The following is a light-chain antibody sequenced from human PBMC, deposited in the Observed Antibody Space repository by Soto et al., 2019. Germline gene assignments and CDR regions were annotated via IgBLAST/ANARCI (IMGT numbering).Light chain of an antibody. CDR3: CSNTGRDPHL. V-gene: IGLV2-11*01. CDR2: DVN. J-gene: IGLJ2*01. CDR1: SSDVGGSSY. Sequence: QSVLTQPRSVSGSPGQSVTISCTGTSSDVGGSSYVSWYQQHPDKAPKLMIYDVNERPSGVPDRFSGSKSGNTASLTISGLQVEEGPDYYCCSNTGRDPHLFGGGPQLTVL.